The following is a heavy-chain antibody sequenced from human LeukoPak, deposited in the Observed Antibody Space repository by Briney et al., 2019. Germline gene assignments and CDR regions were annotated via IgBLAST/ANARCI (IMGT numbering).Heavy chain of an antibody. CDR1: GFTFSSYS. D-gene: IGHD3-3*01. V-gene: IGHV3-48*01. CDR2: ISSSSSTI. Sequence: GGSLRLSCAVSGFTFSSYSVNWVCQAPGKGLEWVSYISSSSSTIYYADSVKGRFTISRDNAKNSLYLQMNSLRAEDTAVYYCARANYDFWSGRNWFDPWGQGTLVTVSS. CDR3: ARANYDFWSGRNWFDP. J-gene: IGHJ5*02.